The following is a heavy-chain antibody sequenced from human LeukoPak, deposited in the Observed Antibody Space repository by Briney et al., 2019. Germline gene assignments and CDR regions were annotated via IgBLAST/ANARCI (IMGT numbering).Heavy chain of an antibody. V-gene: IGHV1-2*02. CDR3: AKDDHTTVTPYY. CDR1: GYTFTAYY. J-gene: IGHJ4*02. D-gene: IGHD4-17*01. CDR2: INPNSGGT. Sequence: ASVKVPCKASGYTFTAYYMHWVRQAPGQGLEWMGWINPNSGGTNYAQKFQDRVTMTRDTSISTAYMELSRLRSDDTAVYYCAKDDHTTVTPYYWGQGTLVTVSS.